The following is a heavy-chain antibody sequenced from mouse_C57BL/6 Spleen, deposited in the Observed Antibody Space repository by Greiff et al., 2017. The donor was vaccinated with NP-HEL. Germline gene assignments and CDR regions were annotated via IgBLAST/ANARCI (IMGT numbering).Heavy chain of an antibody. J-gene: IGHJ4*01. D-gene: IGHD1-1*01. Sequence: QVQLQQPGAELVKPGASVKLSCKASGYTFTSYWMQWVKQRPGQGLEWIGEIDPSDSYTNSNQKFKGKATLTVDTSSSTAYMQLSSLTSEDSAVYYCAGGSSFYYAMDYWGQGTSVTVSS. CDR3: AGGSSFYYAMDY. CDR1: GYTFTSYW. V-gene: IGHV1-50*01. CDR2: IDPSDSYT.